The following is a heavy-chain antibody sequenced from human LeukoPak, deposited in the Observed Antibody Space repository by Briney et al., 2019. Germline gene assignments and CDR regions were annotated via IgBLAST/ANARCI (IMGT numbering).Heavy chain of an antibody. V-gene: IGHV4-59*08. Sequence: SETLSLTCTVSGGSISSYYWSWIRQPPGKGLEWIGYIYYSGSTNYNPSLKSRVTISVDTSKNQFSLKLSPVTAADTAVYYCARHRFPAAATDYWGQGTLVTVSS. D-gene: IGHD6-13*01. CDR2: IYYSGST. CDR3: ARHRFPAAATDY. CDR1: GGSISSYY. J-gene: IGHJ4*02.